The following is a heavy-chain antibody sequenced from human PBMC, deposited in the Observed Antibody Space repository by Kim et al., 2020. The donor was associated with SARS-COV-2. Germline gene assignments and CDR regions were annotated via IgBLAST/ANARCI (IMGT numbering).Heavy chain of an antibody. Sequence: SETLSLTCTVSGGSISSGGYYWSWIRQHPGKGLEWIGYIYYSGSTYYNPSLKSRVTISVDTSKNQFSLKLSSVTAADTAVYYCARGVCPGCDWLTYYYYGIDVWGQGTTVTVSS. CDR2: IYYSGST. D-gene: IGHD3-9*01. CDR1: GGSISSGGYY. J-gene: IGHJ6*02. V-gene: IGHV4-31*03. CDR3: ARGVCPGCDWLTYYYYGIDV.